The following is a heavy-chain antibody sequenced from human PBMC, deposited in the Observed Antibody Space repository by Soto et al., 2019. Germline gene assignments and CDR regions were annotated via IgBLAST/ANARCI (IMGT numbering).Heavy chain of an antibody. CDR2: ISGSGFKK. J-gene: IGHJ5*02. CDR3: AKNQGVELVPLATVDWFDP. CDR1: GCICENFG. Sequence: GGSLILCWASYGCICENFGMSWVRQAPGKGLEWISSISGSGFKKYYADSVKGRFTISRDNSKSTVYLELNNLSAEDTAVYHCAKNQGVELVPLATVDWFDPWGQGSVVPVSS. D-gene: IGHD1-26*01. V-gene: IGHV3-23*01.